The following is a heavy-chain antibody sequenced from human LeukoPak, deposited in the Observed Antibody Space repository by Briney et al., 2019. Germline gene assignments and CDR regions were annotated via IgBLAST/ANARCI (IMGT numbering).Heavy chain of an antibody. D-gene: IGHD6-13*01. J-gene: IGHJ4*02. CDR2: INPTSGGA. Sequence: ASVKVSCKASGYTFTGYFIHWVRQAPGQGLEWMGCINPTSGGATYAQKFQGRVTMTRDTSIATSYVELSSLTSDDTAVYYCARSRSHDYWGQGTLVTVSS. CDR1: GYTFTGYF. CDR3: ARSRSHDY. V-gene: IGHV1-2*02.